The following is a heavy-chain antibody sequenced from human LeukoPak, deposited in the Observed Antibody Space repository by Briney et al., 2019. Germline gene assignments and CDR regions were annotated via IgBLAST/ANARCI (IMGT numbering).Heavy chain of an antibody. Sequence: GGSLRLSCAASGFTFSSYGMSWVRQAPGKGLEWVSTISGSGGATYYADSVKGRFTISRDNSKITLYLQMYGLRAEDTALFYCAKAVVVVPAATPFDYWGLGTLVTVSS. CDR1: GFTFSSYG. V-gene: IGHV3-23*01. J-gene: IGHJ4*02. CDR3: AKAVVVVPAATPFDY. D-gene: IGHD2-2*01. CDR2: ISGSGGAT.